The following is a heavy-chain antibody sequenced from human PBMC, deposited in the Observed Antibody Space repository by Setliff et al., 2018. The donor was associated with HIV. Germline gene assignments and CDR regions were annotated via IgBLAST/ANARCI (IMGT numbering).Heavy chain of an antibody. V-gene: IGHV4-59*02. CDR1: GVSVTSHF. CDR2: FSYRGGT. J-gene: IGHJ5*02. D-gene: IGHD1-20*01. Sequence: SETLSLTCAVSGVSVTSHFWRWIRQPPGKGLEWIGYFSYRGGTNSNPSLKSRVTISVDTSKNDVSLKMRSVTAADTAVYYCARDFGDNSGWDLWGQGRLVTVSS. CDR3: ARDFGDNSGWDL.